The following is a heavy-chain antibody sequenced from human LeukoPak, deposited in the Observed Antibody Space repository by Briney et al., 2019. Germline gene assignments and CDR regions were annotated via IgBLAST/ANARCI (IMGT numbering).Heavy chain of an antibody. CDR2: IIPIFGTA. D-gene: IGHD5-12*01. V-gene: IGHV1-69*06. Sequence: GASVKVSCKASGGTFSSYAISWVRQAPGQGLEWMGGIIPIFGTANYAQKFQGRVTITADKSTSTAYMELSSLRSEDTAVYYCARGRYIVATTAPSDYRGQGTLVTVSS. CDR3: ARGRYIVATTAPSDY. J-gene: IGHJ4*02. CDR1: GGTFSSYA.